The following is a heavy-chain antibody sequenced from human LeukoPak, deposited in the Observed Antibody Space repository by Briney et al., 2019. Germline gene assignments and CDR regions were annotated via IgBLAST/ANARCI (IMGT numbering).Heavy chain of an antibody. Sequence: SETLSLTCAVYGGSFSGHYWSWIRQPPGKGLEWIGEINHSGSTNYNPSLKSRVTISVDTSKNQFSLKLSSVTAADTAVYYCARGPPRAVSAFDIWGQGTMVTVSS. D-gene: IGHD6-19*01. CDR1: GGSFSGHY. CDR2: INHSGST. J-gene: IGHJ3*02. CDR3: ARGPPRAVSAFDI. V-gene: IGHV4-34*01.